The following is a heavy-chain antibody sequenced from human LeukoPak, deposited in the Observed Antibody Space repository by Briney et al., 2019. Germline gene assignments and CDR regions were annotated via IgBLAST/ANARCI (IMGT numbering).Heavy chain of an antibody. CDR3: ARGGVVVADTPEGWFDP. D-gene: IGHD2-15*01. J-gene: IGHJ5*02. CDR2: MNPNSGNT. V-gene: IGHV1-8*03. Sequence: ASVKVSCKASGYTFTGYYMHWVRQATGQGLEWMGWMNPNSGNTGYAQKFQGRVTITRNTSISTAYMELSSLRSEDTAVYYCARGGVVVADTPEGWFDPWGQGTLVTVSS. CDR1: GYTFTGYY.